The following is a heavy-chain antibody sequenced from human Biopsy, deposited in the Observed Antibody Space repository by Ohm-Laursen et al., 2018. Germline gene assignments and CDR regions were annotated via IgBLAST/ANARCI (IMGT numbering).Heavy chain of an antibody. CDR3: AREIAPWYDSSDYYSFFDY. CDR1: GYTFTGYY. CDR2: LNPNTGGT. D-gene: IGHD3-22*01. J-gene: IGHJ4*02. Sequence: ASVKVSCKASGYTFTGYYIHWARQAPGQGLEWVGWLNPNTGGTDYAEKFQGRVTMTRDTSINTAYMELSSLRSDDTAVYFCAREIAPWYDSSDYYSFFDYWGQGTLVTVSS. V-gene: IGHV1-2*02.